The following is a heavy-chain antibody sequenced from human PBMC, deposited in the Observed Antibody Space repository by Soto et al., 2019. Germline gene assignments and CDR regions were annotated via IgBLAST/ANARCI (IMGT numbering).Heavy chain of an antibody. CDR1: GFTFSSYS. V-gene: IGHV3-21*01. D-gene: IGHD6-13*01. Sequence: SLXLSCASSGFTFSSYSMNWVRQAPGKGLEWVSSISSSSSYIYYADSVKGRFTISRDNAKNSLYLQMNSLRAEDTAVYYCARDTIAAAVDYWGQGTLVTVSS. CDR2: ISSSSSYI. J-gene: IGHJ4*02. CDR3: ARDTIAAAVDY.